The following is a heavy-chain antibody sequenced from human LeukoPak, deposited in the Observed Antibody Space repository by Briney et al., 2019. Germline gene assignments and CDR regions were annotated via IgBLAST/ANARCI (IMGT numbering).Heavy chain of an antibody. D-gene: IGHD6-19*01. CDR3: ATQPYSSFWYYFDS. CDR2: IYSGGST. J-gene: IGHJ4*02. Sequence: PGGSLRLSCAASGFTVSSNYMSWVRQAPGKGLEWVSVIYSGGSTYYADSVKGRFTISRDNSKNTLYLQMNKLTAEDTAVYYCATQPYSSFWYYFDSWGQGTLVTVSS. CDR1: GFTVSSNY. V-gene: IGHV3-53*01.